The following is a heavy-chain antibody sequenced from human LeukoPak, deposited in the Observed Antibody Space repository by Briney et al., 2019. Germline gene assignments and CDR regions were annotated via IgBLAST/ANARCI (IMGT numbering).Heavy chain of an antibody. D-gene: IGHD3-9*01. CDR2: INHSGST. CDR1: GGSFSGYY. CDR3: ARVGGLRYFDWLNFDY. Sequence: SETLSLTCAVYGGSFSGYYWSWIRQPPGKGLEWIGEINHSGSTNYNPSLKSRVTISVDTSKNQFSLKLSSVTAADTAAYYCARVGGLRYFDWLNFDYWGQGTLVTVSS. V-gene: IGHV4-34*01. J-gene: IGHJ4*02.